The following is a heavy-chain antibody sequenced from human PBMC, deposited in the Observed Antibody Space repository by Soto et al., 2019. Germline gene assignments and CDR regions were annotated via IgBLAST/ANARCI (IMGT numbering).Heavy chain of an antibody. CDR2: IDYRWTA. CDR1: GGSLGGGDCP. Sequence: LYINSSISGGSLGGGDCPWNWVRQAPVRCLDWIGSIDYRWTASYNPSLETRVITSVDASKNQFSRKVSSVTAADAAGYYCARAERLKILLFGKVTRRDYYDGMDVWGQGTKVS. V-gene: IGHV4-30-4*01. CDR3: ARAERLKILLFGKVTRRDYYDGMDV. J-gene: IGHJ6*02. D-gene: IGHD3-3*01.